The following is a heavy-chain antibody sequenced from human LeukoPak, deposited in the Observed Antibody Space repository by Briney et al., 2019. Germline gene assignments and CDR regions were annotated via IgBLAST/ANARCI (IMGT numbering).Heavy chain of an antibody. J-gene: IGHJ4*02. D-gene: IGHD2-2*01. V-gene: IGHV3-23*01. CDR3: AKGEGSTSCYDY. CDR1: GFIFSSHA. Sequence: GCLRLSCAASGFIFSSHAMSWLPQAPAKALEWVSAISGSGGSTYYADSVKGRFTISRDNSKNTLYLQMNSLRAEDTAVYYCAKGEGSTSCYDYWGQGTLVTVSS. CDR2: ISGSGGST.